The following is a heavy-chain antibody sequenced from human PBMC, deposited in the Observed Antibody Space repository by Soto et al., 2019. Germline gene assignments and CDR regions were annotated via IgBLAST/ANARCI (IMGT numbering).Heavy chain of an antibody. Sequence: AGGSLRLSCAASGFTFSSYSMNWVRQAPGKGLEWVSYISSSSSTIYYADSVKGRFTISRDNAKNSLYLQMNSLRDEDTAVYYCARRDIVVVPAAIRYYYYGMDVWGQGTTVTVSS. J-gene: IGHJ6*02. CDR3: ARRDIVVVPAAIRYYYYGMDV. V-gene: IGHV3-48*02. CDR2: ISSSSSTI. D-gene: IGHD2-2*02. CDR1: GFTFSSYS.